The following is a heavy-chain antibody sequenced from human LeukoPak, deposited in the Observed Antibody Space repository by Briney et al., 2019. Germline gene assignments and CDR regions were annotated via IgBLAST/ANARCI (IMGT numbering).Heavy chain of an antibody. V-gene: IGHV4-34*01. D-gene: IGHD6-13*01. J-gene: IGHJ4*02. Sequence: SETLSLTCAVYGGSFSGYYWSWIRQPPGKGLEWIGEINHSGSTNYNPSLKSRVTISVDTSKNQFSLKLSSVTAADTAVYYCARGDDSSICYWDQGNLVIVSS. CDR2: INHSGST. CDR1: GGSFSGYY. CDR3: ARGDDSSICY.